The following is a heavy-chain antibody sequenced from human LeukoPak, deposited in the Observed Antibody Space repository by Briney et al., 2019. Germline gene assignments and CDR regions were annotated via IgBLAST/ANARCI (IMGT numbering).Heavy chain of an antibody. CDR3: ARGSEYTSSTNYYFDY. J-gene: IGHJ4*02. CDR1: GFTFSSYW. V-gene: IGHV3-7*01. Sequence: GGSLRLSCAASGFTFSSYWMSWVRQAPGKGLEWVANIKQDGSEKHYVDSVKGRFTISRDDAKKSLFLHMNSLRVEDTAVYYCARGSEYTSSTNYYFDYWGQGTLVTVSS. CDR2: IKQDGSEK. D-gene: IGHD6-6*01.